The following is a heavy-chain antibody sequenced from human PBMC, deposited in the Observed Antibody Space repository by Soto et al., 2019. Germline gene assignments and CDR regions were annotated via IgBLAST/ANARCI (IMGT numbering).Heavy chain of an antibody. V-gene: IGHV4-34*01. D-gene: IGHD2-8*01. CDR2: INHSGST. CDR1: GGSFSSYY. CDR3: ARVGYCTNGVCYSYFDY. J-gene: IGHJ4*02. Sequence: SETLSLTCTVYGGSFSSYYWSWIRQPPGKGLEWIGEINHSGSTNYNPSLKSRVTISVDTSKNQFSLKLSSVTAADTAVYYCARVGYCTNGVCYSYFDYWGQGTLVTVSS.